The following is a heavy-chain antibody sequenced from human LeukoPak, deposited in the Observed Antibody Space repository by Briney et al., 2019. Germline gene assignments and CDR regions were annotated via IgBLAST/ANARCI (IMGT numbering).Heavy chain of an antibody. V-gene: IGHV3-23*01. CDR2: ISGSGGST. Sequence: GGSLRLSCAASGFTFSSYAMSWVRQAPGKGLEWVSAISGSGGSTYYADSVKGRFTISRDNSKNTLYLQMNSLRAEDTAVYYCAKDPHDYGDRDLDYWGQGTLVTVSS. D-gene: IGHD4-17*01. CDR1: GFTFSSYA. J-gene: IGHJ4*02. CDR3: AKDPHDYGDRDLDY.